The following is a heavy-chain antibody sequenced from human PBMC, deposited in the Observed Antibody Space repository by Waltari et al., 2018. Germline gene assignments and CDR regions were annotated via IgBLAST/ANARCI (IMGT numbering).Heavy chain of an antibody. J-gene: IGHJ4*02. CDR2: IYYSGST. D-gene: IGHD6-13*01. V-gene: IGHV4-39*07. Sequence: QLQLQESGPGLVKPSETLSLTCTVSGGSISSSSYYWGWIRQPPGKGLEWIGSIYYSGSTYYNPSLKSRVTISVDTSKNQFSLKLSSVTAADTAVYYCARDPEQLGFDYWGQGTLVTVSS. CDR3: ARDPEQLGFDY. CDR1: GGSISSSSYY.